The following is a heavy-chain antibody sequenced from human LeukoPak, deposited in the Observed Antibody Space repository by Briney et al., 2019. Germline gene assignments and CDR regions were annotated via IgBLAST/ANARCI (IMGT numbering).Heavy chain of an antibody. V-gene: IGHV3-53*01. Sequence: GGSLRLSCVASGFTVSTTYMGWVRQAPGKGLGWVSVIYSGGTTYYADSVKGRFTFSRDNSKNTLYLQMNSLRAEDTAVYYCAKGLRQQLVTLDYWGQGTLVTVSS. CDR1: GFTVSTTY. CDR2: IYSGGTT. J-gene: IGHJ4*02. CDR3: AKGLRQQLVTLDY. D-gene: IGHD6-13*01.